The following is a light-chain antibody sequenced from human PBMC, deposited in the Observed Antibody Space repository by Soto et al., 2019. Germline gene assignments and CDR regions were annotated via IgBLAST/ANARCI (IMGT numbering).Light chain of an antibody. CDR2: GVS. Sequence: QSALTQPASVSGSPGQSITISCTGSTSDVGAYNYVSWYKQHPGQAPQLMIYGVSHRPSGVSNRFSGSKSGNTASLTISGLQADDEGDYYCSSKTSSSSPFVFGSGTKLTVL. CDR3: SSKTSSSSPFV. J-gene: IGLJ1*01. CDR1: TSDVGAYNY. V-gene: IGLV2-14*01.